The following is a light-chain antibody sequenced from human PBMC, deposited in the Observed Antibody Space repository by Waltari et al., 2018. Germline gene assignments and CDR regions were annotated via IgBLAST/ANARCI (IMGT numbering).Light chain of an antibody. J-gene: IGLJ3*02. Sequence: QTVVTQEPSLSVSPGGTVTLTCSFSSCSLSPPSYATCYQQTPGQAPRTLVYKATARSSGVPDRFSGSILGNTAALTITGAQADDESDYYCALYMGSGIWVFGGGTRLTVL. CDR2: KAT. CDR3: ALYMGSGIWV. V-gene: IGLV8-61*01. CDR1: SCSLSPPSY.